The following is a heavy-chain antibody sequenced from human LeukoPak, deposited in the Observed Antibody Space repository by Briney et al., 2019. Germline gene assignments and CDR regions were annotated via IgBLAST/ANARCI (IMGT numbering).Heavy chain of an antibody. CDR2: ISWNSGSI. CDR3: AKDRHRMLSIAAAGNWFDP. CDR1: GFTFDDYA. Sequence: LRLSCAASGFTFDDYAMHWVRQAPGKGLEWVSGISWNSGSIGYADSAKGRFTISRDNANNSLYLHMNSLRGEDSALYYCAKDRHRMLSIAAAGNWFDPWGQGTLVTVSS. V-gene: IGHV3-9*01. J-gene: IGHJ5*02. D-gene: IGHD6-13*01.